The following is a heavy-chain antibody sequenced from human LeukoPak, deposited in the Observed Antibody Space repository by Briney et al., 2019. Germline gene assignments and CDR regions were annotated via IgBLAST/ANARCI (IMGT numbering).Heavy chain of an antibody. D-gene: IGHD1-14*01. CDR2: LYSDGNT. J-gene: IGHJ4*02. V-gene: IGHV3-53*01. Sequence: PGGSLRLSCAASGFTVITNDMTWVRQAPGRGLEWVSVLYSDGNTKYADSVQGRFTISRDNYTLYLEMHSLSPDDTAVYYCARGVEPLAANTLAYWGQGTLVTVSS. CDR1: GFTVITND. CDR3: ARGVEPLAANTLAY.